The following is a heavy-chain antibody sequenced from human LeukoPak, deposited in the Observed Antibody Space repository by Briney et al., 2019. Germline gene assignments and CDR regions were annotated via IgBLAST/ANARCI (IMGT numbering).Heavy chain of an antibody. V-gene: IGHV3-33*08. CDR1: GFTFSSYG. Sequence: GGSLRLSCAASGFTFSSYGMHWVRQAPGKGLEWVAVIWYDGSNKYYADSVKGRFTISRDNSKNTLYLQMNSLRAEDTAVYYCARGDDHYTGMRRPFDYWGQGTLVTVSS. D-gene: IGHD3-16*02. CDR2: IWYDGSNK. J-gene: IGHJ4*02. CDR3: ARGDDHYTGMRRPFDY.